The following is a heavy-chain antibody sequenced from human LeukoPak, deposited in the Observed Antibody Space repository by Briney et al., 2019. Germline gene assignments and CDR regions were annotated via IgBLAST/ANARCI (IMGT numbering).Heavy chain of an antibody. D-gene: IGHD6-13*01. J-gene: IGHJ4*02. V-gene: IGHV1-18*01. CDR2: ISVNGGYT. CDR3: AREGGIAAGWETD. Sequence: ASVKVSCKVSGYSFINSGMSWVRQAPGQGLEWMGWISVNGGYTNFAQSQRDRVTLTTDTSTTTAYLELPDLRSDDTAVYYCAREGGIAAGWETDWGQGTLVTVSS. CDR1: GYSFINSG.